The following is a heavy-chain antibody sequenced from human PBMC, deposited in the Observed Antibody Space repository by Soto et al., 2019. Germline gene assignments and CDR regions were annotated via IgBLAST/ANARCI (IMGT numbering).Heavy chain of an antibody. Sequence: SVKVSCKASGGTFSSYAISWVRQAPGQGLEWMGGIIPIFGTANYAQKFQGRVTITADESTSTAYMELSSLRSEDTAVYYCAREVVNVDTAMAPNRYYFDYWGQGTLVTVSS. CDR2: IIPIFGTA. D-gene: IGHD5-18*01. CDR1: GGTFSSYA. V-gene: IGHV1-69*13. J-gene: IGHJ4*02. CDR3: AREVVNVDTAMAPNRYYFDY.